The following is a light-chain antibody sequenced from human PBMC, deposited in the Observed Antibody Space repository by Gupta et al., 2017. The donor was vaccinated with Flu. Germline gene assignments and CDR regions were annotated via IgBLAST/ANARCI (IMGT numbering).Light chain of an antibody. Sequence: GGYCNGSSYKQHPGKAAKLMISDDINQPSGVSTRFSGSKSGNTASLTISVLLDEDEEDDYCSSYTVARALGLFGTGTTVTVL. CDR3: SSYTVARALGL. CDR2: DDI. CDR1: GGYCN. V-gene: IGLV2-14*03. J-gene: IGLJ1*01.